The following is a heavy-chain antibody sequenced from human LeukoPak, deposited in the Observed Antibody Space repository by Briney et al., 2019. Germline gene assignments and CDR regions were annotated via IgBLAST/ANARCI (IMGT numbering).Heavy chain of an antibody. J-gene: IGHJ1*01. CDR1: GFTFSSYA. CDR2: ISGSGGST. V-gene: IGHV3-23*01. Sequence: GGSLRLSCAASGFTFSSYAMSRVRQAPGKGLEWVSAISGSGGSTYYADSVKGRFTISRDNSKNTLYLQMNSLRAEDTAVYYCAKELDSGSYYSQYFQHWGQGTLVTVSS. CDR3: AKELDSGSYYSQYFQH. D-gene: IGHD1-26*01.